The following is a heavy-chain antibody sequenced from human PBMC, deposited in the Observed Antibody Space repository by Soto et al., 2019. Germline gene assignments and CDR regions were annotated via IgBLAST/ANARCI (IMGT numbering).Heavy chain of an antibody. CDR3: ARRGWALGY. J-gene: IGHJ4*02. D-gene: IGHD1-26*01. CDR2: ITGSGSTT. V-gene: IGHV3-23*01. CDR1: GFTFSSYA. Sequence: EVQLMESGGGLVQPGGSLRLSCAASGFTFSSYAMSWVRQAPGKGLEWVSVITGSGSTTYYADSVKGRFTISRDNSKNTLYLQMNSLGAEDTAVYYCARRGWALGYWGQGTLVTVSS.